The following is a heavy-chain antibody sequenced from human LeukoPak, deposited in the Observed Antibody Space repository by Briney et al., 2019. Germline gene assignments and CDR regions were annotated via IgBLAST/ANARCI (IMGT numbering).Heavy chain of an antibody. CDR2: ISYDGSNK. Sequence: GGSLRLSSAASGFTLSSYDIHWVRQAPGKGLEWVAVISYDGSNKYYADSVKGRFTISRDNSKNTLYLQMNSLRAEDTAVYYCAKEKSGSYSRWGQGTLVTVSS. J-gene: IGHJ4*02. CDR1: GFTLSSYD. V-gene: IGHV3-30*18. CDR3: AKEKSGSYSR. D-gene: IGHD1-26*01.